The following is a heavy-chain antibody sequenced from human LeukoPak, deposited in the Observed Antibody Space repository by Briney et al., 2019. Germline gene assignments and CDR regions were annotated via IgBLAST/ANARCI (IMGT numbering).Heavy chain of an antibody. Sequence: GGPLRLSCAASGFTFSSYAMHWVRQAPGKGLEWVAVISYDGSNKYYADSVKGRFTISRDNSKNTLYLQMNSLRAEDTAVYYCARDGRIAAAGDGFDYWGQGTLVTVSS. D-gene: IGHD6-13*01. J-gene: IGHJ4*02. CDR2: ISYDGSNK. CDR1: GFTFSSYA. CDR3: ARDGRIAAAGDGFDY. V-gene: IGHV3-30*04.